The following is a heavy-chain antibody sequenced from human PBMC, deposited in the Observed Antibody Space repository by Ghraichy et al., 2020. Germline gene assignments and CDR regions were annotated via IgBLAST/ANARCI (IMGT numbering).Heavy chain of an antibody. Sequence: SETLSLTCTVSGGSISSYYWSWIRQPPGKGLEWIGYIYYSGSTNYNPSLKSRVTISVDTSKNQFSLKLSSVTAADMAVYYCARHHRSGGMATIFDYWGQGTLVTVSS. CDR2: IYYSGST. CDR1: GGSISSYY. D-gene: IGHD5-24*01. J-gene: IGHJ4*02. V-gene: IGHV4-59*08. CDR3: ARHHRSGGMATIFDY.